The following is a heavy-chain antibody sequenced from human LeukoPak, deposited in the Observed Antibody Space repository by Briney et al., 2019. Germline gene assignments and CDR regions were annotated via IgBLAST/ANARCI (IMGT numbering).Heavy chain of an antibody. D-gene: IGHD3-10*01. J-gene: IGHJ4*02. CDR3: AREYYYGSGSYYPFDY. CDR1: GFXFSSYG. V-gene: IGHV3-30*03. Sequence: GGSLRLSCAASGFXFSSYGIHWVRQAPGKGLEWVAVISYDGSNKYYADSVKGRFTISRDNSKNTLYLQMNSLRAEDTAVYYCAREYYYGSGSYYPFDYWGQGTLVTVSS. CDR2: ISYDGSNK.